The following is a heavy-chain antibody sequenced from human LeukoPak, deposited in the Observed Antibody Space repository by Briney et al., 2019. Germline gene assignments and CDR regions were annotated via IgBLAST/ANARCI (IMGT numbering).Heavy chain of an antibody. CDR1: RFTFSSYS. Sequence: GGSLRLSCAASRFTFSSYSMNWVRQAPGKGLEWVSSISSSSSYIYYADSVKGRFTISRDNAKNSLYLQMNSLRAEDTAVYYCARDPGSGSYTYYFDYWGQGTLVTVSS. CDR2: ISSSSSYI. V-gene: IGHV3-21*01. CDR3: ARDPGSGSYTYYFDY. J-gene: IGHJ4*02. D-gene: IGHD1-26*01.